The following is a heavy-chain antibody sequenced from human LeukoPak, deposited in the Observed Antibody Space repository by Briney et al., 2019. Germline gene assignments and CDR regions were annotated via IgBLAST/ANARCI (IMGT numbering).Heavy chain of an antibody. Sequence: SETLSLTCTVSGGSISSYYWSWIRQPPGKGLEWIGYIYYSGSTNYNPSLRSRVTISVDTSKNQFALKLSSVTAADTAVYYCARAFRMYALHNWFDPWGQGTLVTVSS. V-gene: IGHV4-59*01. D-gene: IGHD2-8*01. CDR2: IYYSGST. CDR3: ARAFRMYALHNWFDP. CDR1: GGSISSYY. J-gene: IGHJ5*02.